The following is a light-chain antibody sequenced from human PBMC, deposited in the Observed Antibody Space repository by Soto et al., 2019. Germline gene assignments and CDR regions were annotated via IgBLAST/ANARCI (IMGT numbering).Light chain of an antibody. CDR2: AAS. Sequence: DIQMTQSPSSLSASVGDRVTITCRASQSISNNLKWYQQKPGKAPQLLIFAASSLQSGVPSRFSGSGSGTDFTLTISSLQPEDFATYYCQHSYTTPLFTFGPGTKVDVK. CDR1: QSISNN. CDR3: QHSYTTPLFT. J-gene: IGKJ3*01. V-gene: IGKV1-39*01.